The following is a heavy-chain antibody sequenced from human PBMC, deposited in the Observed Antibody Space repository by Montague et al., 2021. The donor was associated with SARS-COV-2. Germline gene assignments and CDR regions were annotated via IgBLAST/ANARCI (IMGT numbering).Heavy chain of an antibody. CDR3: ARDAAPYYYDSSGYYGY. CDR1: GFTFSSYG. Sequence: SLRLSCAASGFTFSSYGMHWVRQAPGKGLEWVAVIWYDGSNKYYADSVKGRFTISRDNAKNTLYLQMNSLRAEDTAVYYCARDAAPYYYDSSGYYGYWGQGTLVTVSS. V-gene: IGHV3-33*01. CDR2: IWYDGSNK. D-gene: IGHD3-22*01. J-gene: IGHJ4*02.